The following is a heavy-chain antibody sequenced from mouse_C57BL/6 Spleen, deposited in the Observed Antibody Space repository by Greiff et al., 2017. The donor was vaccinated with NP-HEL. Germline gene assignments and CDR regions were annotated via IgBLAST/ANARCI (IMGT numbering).Heavy chain of an antibody. CDR1: GYTFTDYY. J-gene: IGHJ4*01. V-gene: IGHV1-26*01. CDR3: ARGTWVDY. Sequence: VQLQQSGPELVKPGASVKISCKASGYTFTDYYMNWVKQSHGKSLEWIGDINPNNGGTSYNQKFKGKATLTVDKSSSTAYMELRSLTSEYSAVYYCARGTWVDYWGQGTSVTVSS. CDR2: INPNNGGT.